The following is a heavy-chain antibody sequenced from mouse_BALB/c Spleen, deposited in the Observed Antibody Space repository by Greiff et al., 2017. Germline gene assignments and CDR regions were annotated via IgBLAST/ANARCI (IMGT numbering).Heavy chain of an antibody. CDR3: ARRLRGLGYAMDY. CDR2: IDPANGNT. D-gene: IGHD2-4*01. J-gene: IGHJ4*01. Sequence: DVQLQESGAELVKPGASVKLSCTASGFNIKDTYMHWVKQRPEQGLEWIGRIDPANGNTKYDPKFQGKATITADTSSNTAYLQLSSLTSEDTAVYYCARRLRGLGYAMDYWGQGTSVTVSS. V-gene: IGHV14-3*02. CDR1: GFNIKDTY.